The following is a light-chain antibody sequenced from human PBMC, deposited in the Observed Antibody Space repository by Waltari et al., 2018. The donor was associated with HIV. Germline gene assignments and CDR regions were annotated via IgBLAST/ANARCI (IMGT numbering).Light chain of an antibody. Sequence: QLVLTQSPSASASLGASVKLTCTLSSGHSTYAIACPQQQPEKGPRYLMKVNSDGSHSKGDGIPDRFSGSSSGSERYLIISSLQSEDEADYYCQTWGTGIRVFGGGTKLTVL. V-gene: IGLV4-69*01. CDR1: SGHSTYA. J-gene: IGLJ3*02. CDR2: VNSDGSH. CDR3: QTWGTGIRV.